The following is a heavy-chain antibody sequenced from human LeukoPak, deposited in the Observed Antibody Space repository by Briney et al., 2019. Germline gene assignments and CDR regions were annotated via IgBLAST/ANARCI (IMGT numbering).Heavy chain of an antibody. J-gene: IGHJ1*01. CDR2: ISGSGDST. CDR3: AKGPMIAQYFHH. V-gene: IGHV3-23*01. Sequence: GSLRLSCAASGFTFSSYAMSWVRQAPGKGLEWVSAISGSGDSTYYADSVKGRFTISRDNSKNTLYLQMSSLRADDTAMYYCAKGPMIAQYFHHWGQGTLVTVSS. D-gene: IGHD3-22*01. CDR1: GFTFSSYA.